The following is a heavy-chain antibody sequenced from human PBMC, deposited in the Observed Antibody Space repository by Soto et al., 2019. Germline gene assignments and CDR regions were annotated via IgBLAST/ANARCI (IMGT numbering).Heavy chain of an antibody. Sequence: GGSLRLSCAASGFSFGSYALSWVRQAPGKGLEWVSTISGSDGKTFYADSVKGRFSISRDTSQSALYLQMNSLRADGTAMYYCARWSYLDYWGQGTRVTVSS. D-gene: IGHD3-3*01. V-gene: IGHV3-23*01. CDR1: GFSFGSYA. CDR2: ISGSDGKT. CDR3: ARWSYLDY. J-gene: IGHJ4*02.